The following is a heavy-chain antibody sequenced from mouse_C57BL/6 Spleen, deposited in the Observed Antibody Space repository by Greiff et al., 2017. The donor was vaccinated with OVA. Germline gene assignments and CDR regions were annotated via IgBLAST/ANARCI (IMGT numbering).Heavy chain of an antibody. V-gene: IGHV3-6*01. CDR2: ISYDGSN. Sequence: EVKLMESGPGLVKPSQSLSLTCSVTGYSITSGYYWNWIRQLPGNKLEWMGYISYDGSNNYNPSLKNRTSITRDTSKNQFFLKLNSVTTEDTATYYCARDTPSGYGYFDVWGTGTTVTVSS. J-gene: IGHJ1*03. CDR1: GYSITSGYY. D-gene: IGHD2-10*02. CDR3: ARDTPSGYGYFDV.